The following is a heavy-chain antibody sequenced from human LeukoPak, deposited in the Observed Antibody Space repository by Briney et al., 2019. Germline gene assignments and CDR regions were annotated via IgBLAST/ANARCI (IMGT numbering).Heavy chain of an antibody. CDR2: ISYDGSNK. Sequence: PGGSLRLSCAASGFTFSSYGMRWAREAPGKGLEWGAVISYDGSNKNYADSVTGRFTISRDNSKNTLYLQMNSLRAEDTAVYYCAKDLERHIVVVTASAVDYWGQGTLVTVSS. CDR1: GFTFSSYG. CDR3: AKDLERHIVVVTASAVDY. J-gene: IGHJ4*02. V-gene: IGHV3-30*18. D-gene: IGHD2-21*02.